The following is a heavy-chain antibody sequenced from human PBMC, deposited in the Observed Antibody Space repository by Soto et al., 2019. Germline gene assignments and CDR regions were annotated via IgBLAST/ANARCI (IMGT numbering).Heavy chain of an antibody. D-gene: IGHD5-12*01. CDR1: GITFTAYA. CDR3: AKVTAPQNIVATITYFDY. CDR2: ISGSGGST. V-gene: IGHV3-23*01. J-gene: IGHJ4*02. Sequence: GGSLRLSCAASGITFTAYAMSWVRQAPGKGLEWVSSISGSGGSTYYADSVKGRLTISRDNSNNTLYLQMNSLRAEDTAVYYCAKVTAPQNIVATITYFDYWGQGTLVTVSS.